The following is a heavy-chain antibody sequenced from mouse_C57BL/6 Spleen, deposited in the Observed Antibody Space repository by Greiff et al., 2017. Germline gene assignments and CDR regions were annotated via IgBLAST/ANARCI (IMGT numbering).Heavy chain of an antibody. D-gene: IGHD2-1*01. V-gene: IGHV1-61*01. CDR3: SWGNRWYFDV. Sequence: VQLQQPGAELVRPGSSVKLSCKASGYTFTSYWMDWVKQRPGQGLEWIGNIYPSDSETHYNQKFKDKATLTVDKSSSTAYMQLSSLTSEYSAIYYCSWGNRWYFDVWGTGTTVTVSS. CDR1: GYTFTSYW. J-gene: IGHJ1*03. CDR2: IYPSDSET.